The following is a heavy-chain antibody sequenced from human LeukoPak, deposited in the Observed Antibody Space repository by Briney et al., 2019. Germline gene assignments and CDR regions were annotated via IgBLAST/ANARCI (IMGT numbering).Heavy chain of an antibody. CDR2: IYYSGST. D-gene: IGHD1-26*01. CDR1: GGSISSGGYY. J-gene: IGHJ6*02. V-gene: IGHV4-31*03. CDR3: ARGASIGDGMDV. Sequence: NPSETLSLTCTVSGGSISSGGYYWSWIRQHPGKGLEWIGYIYYSGSTYYNPSLKSRVTISVDTSKNQFSLKPSSVTAADTAVYYCARGASIGDGMDVWGQGTTVTVSS.